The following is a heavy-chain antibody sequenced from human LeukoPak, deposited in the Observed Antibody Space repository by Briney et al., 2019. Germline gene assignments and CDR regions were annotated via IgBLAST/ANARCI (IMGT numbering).Heavy chain of an antibody. J-gene: IGHJ4*02. D-gene: IGHD3-16*01. CDR3: ARHVESLGAGFPFHY. CDR2: ISYSGRT. Sequence: SETLSLTCTVSGGSITSKSYHWGWIRQPPGKGLEWIGTISYSGRTYYNPSLKSRVTVSRDTSRNQFSLRRTSVTAADTALYYCARHVESLGAGFPFHYWGQGTLVTVSS. CDR1: GGSITSKSYH. V-gene: IGHV4-39*01.